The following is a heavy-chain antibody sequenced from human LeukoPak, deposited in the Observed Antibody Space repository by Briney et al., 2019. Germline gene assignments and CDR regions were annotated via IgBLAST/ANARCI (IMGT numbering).Heavy chain of an antibody. D-gene: IGHD2-2*01. V-gene: IGHV4-30-2*01. Sequence: PSETLSLTCTVSGGSISSGGYYWSWIRQPPGKGLEWIGYIYHSGSTYYNPSLKSRVTISVDRSKNQFSLKLSSVTAADTAVYYCARAVDPDIVVVPAAMGAFDIWGQGTMVTVSS. J-gene: IGHJ3*02. CDR1: GGSISSGGYY. CDR2: IYHSGST. CDR3: ARAVDPDIVVVPAAMGAFDI.